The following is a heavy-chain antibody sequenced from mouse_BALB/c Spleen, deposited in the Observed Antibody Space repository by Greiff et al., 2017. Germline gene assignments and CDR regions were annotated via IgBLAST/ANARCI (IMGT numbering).Heavy chain of an antibody. CDR3: AIWDYYAMDY. D-gene: IGHD4-1*01. Sequence: VKLQESGAELAKPGASVKMSCKASGYTFTSYWMHWVKQRPGQGLEWIGYINPSTGYTEYNQKFKDKATLTADKSSSTAYMQLSSLTSEDSAVYYCAIWDYYAMDYWGQGTSVTVSS. CDR1: GYTFTSYW. J-gene: IGHJ4*01. CDR2: INPSTGYT. V-gene: IGHV1-7*01.